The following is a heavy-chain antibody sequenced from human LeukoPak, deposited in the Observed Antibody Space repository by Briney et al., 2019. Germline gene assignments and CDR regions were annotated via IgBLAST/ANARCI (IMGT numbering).Heavy chain of an antibody. V-gene: IGHV3-7*01. J-gene: IGHJ4*02. CDR3: ARRPFGADY. Sequence: GGSLRLSCAASGFTFSNYWMGWVRQPPGKGLQWVANIKDDGTEKYYVDSVKGRFTISGDSAKNSVYLQMNSLRVEDTAVYYCARRPFGADYWGQGTVVTVSS. CDR1: GFTFSNYW. D-gene: IGHD3-10*01. CDR2: IKDDGTEK.